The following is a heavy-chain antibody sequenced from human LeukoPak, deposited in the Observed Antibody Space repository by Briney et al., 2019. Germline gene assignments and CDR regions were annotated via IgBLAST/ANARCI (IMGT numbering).Heavy chain of an antibody. CDR2: ISHRGST. V-gene: IGHV4-39*01. CDR1: GGSISSGSYY. J-gene: IGHJ4*02. Sequence: SQTLSLTCTVSGGSISSGSYYWSWIRQPPGKGLEWIASISHRGSTYYNPSLKSRVTISVDTSKNQLSLKVNSVTAADTAVYYCARQLGGTYGEYFFDYWGQGTLVTVSS. D-gene: IGHD1-26*01. CDR3: ARQLGGTYGEYFFDY.